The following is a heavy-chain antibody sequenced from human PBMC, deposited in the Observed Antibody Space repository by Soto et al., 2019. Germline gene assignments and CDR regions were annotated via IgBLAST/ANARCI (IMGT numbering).Heavy chain of an antibody. V-gene: IGHV3-30*18. Sequence: GGSLRLSCAASGFTFSSYGMHWVRQAPGKGLEWVAVISYDGSNKYYADSVKGRFTISRDNSKNTLYLQMNSLRAEDTAVYYCAKEIKGGYSYGSDYWGQGTLVTVSS. CDR3: AKEIKGGYSYGSDY. J-gene: IGHJ4*02. D-gene: IGHD5-18*01. CDR1: GFTFSSYG. CDR2: ISYDGSNK.